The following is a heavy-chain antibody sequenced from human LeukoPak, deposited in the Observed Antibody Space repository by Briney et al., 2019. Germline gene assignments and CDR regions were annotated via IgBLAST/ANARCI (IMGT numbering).Heavy chain of an antibody. CDR3: ARELWFVNAPGSWFDP. CDR2: IFHSGSS. D-gene: IGHD3-10*01. CDR1: GDSISSGDYS. V-gene: IGHV4-30-2*01. J-gene: IGHJ5*02. Sequence: SQTLSLTCAVSGDSISSGDYSWSWIRQPSGKGLEWIGYIFHSGSSYYNPSLKSRVTISVDRSKNQFSLRLTSVTAADTAVYFCARELWFVNAPGSWFDPWGQGTLVTVSS.